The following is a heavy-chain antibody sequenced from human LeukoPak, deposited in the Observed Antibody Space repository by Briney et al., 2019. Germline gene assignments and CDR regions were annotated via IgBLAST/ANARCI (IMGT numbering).Heavy chain of an antibody. CDR2: INHSGST. D-gene: IGHD3-3*01. Sequence: SETLSLTCAVYGGSFSGYYWSWIRQPPGKGLEWIGEINHSGSTNYNPSLKSRVTISVDTSKNQFSLKLSSVTAADTAAYYCARGKYDFWSGSRGVPLDYWGQGTLVTVSS. CDR3: ARGKYDFWSGSRGVPLDY. CDR1: GGSFSGYY. J-gene: IGHJ4*02. V-gene: IGHV4-34*01.